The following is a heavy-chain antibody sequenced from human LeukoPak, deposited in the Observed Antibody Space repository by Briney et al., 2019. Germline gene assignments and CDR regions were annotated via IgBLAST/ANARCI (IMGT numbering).Heavy chain of an antibody. CDR1: GYRFTSYD. J-gene: IGHJ4*02. CDR3: ARDGPTAAPFGC. V-gene: IGHV1-46*01. Sequence: ASVKVSCKASGYRFTSYDMHWVRQAPGQGLEWMGIINPSGGSTSYAQRFQGRVAMTRDTSTTTVYMEVNSLTSEDTAVYFCARDGPTAAPFGCWGQGTLVTVSS. CDR2: INPSGGST. D-gene: IGHD3/OR15-3a*01.